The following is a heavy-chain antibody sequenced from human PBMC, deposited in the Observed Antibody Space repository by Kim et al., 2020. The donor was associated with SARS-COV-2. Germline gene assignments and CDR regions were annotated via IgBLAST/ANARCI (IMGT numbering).Heavy chain of an antibody. CDR3: ARDGHYYDSSGYNY. Sequence: GWSLRLSCAASGFTFSSYWMSWVRQAPGKGLEWVANIKQDGSEKYYVDSVKGRFTISRDNAKNSLYLQMNSLRAEDTAVYYCARDGHYYDSSGYNYWGQGTLVTVSS. D-gene: IGHD3-22*01. CDR2: IKQDGSEK. J-gene: IGHJ4*02. V-gene: IGHV3-7*01. CDR1: GFTFSSYW.